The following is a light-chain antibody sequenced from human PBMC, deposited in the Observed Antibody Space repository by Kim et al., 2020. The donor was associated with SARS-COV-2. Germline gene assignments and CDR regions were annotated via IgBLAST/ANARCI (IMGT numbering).Light chain of an antibody. CDR2: ANT. CDR1: STNMGGCYD. J-gene: IGLJ2*01. V-gene: IGLV1-40*01. CDR3: KSYDSSRSGWV. Sequence: RITISCTRSSTNMGGCYDVSWYQHLPGTAPKLLIYANTNRPSGVADRFSASKSGTSASLAITGLQAEDEADYYCKSYDSSRSGWVFGGGTQLTVL.